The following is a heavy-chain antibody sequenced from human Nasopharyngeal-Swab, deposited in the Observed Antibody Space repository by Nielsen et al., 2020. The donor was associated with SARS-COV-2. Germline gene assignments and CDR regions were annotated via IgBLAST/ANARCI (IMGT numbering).Heavy chain of an antibody. D-gene: IGHD6-19*01. CDR2: MNPNSGNT. J-gene: IGHJ3*02. V-gene: IGHV1-8*01. CDR3: ARGAGYSSGWNAFDI. Sequence: WVRQAPGQGLEWMGWMNPNSGNTGYAQKFQGRVTMTRNTSISTAYTELSSLRSEDTAVYYCARGAGYSSGWNAFDIWGQGTMVTVSS.